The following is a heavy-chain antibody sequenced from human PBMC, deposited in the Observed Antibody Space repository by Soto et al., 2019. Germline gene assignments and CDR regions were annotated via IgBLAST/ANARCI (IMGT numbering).Heavy chain of an antibody. Sequence: WVLRLSCAASGFTFTRYSMNWVRQAPGKGLEWVSSISSTTNYIYYGDSMKGRFTISRDNAKNSLYLEMNSLRAEDTAVYYCARESEDLTSNFDYWGQGTLVTVSS. V-gene: IGHV3-21*06. J-gene: IGHJ4*02. CDR1: GFTFTRYS. CDR2: ISSTTNYI. CDR3: ARESEDLTSNFDY.